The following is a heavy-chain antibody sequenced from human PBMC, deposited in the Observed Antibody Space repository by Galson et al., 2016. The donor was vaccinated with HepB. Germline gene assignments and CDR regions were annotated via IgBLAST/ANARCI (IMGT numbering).Heavy chain of an antibody. D-gene: IGHD5-24*01. Sequence: EWVTLISSDGSKKYYADSVKGRFTISRDNSKSTLYLQMNSLRAEDTAVYYCAKEEGDGSIDLYWYFDLWGRGTLVTVSS. V-gene: IGHV3-30*18. CDR3: AKEEGDGSIDLYWYFDL. J-gene: IGHJ2*01. CDR2: ISSDGSKK.